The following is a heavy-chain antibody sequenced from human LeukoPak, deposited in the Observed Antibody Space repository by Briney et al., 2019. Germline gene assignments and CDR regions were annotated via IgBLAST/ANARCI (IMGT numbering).Heavy chain of an antibody. CDR3: ARTSSTWYGGVGDY. V-gene: IGHV1-18*01. CDR1: GYTFTSYG. D-gene: IGHD6-13*01. Sequence: ASVKVSCKASGYTFTSYGISWVRQAPGQGLERMGWISAYNGNTKNARKLQGRVTMTTDTSTSTAYMELRSLRSDDTAVYYCARTSSTWYGGVGDYWGQGTLVTVSS. J-gene: IGHJ4*02. CDR2: ISAYNGNT.